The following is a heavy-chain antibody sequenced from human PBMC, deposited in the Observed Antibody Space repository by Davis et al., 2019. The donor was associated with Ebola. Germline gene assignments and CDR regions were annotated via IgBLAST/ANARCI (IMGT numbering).Heavy chain of an antibody. V-gene: IGHV3-23*01. Sequence: GESLKISCAASGFTFSSYAMSWVRQAPGKGLEWVSAISGSGGSTYYADSVKGRFTISRDNSKNTLYLQMNNLRAEDTAVYYCAKDGDYRPFDYWGQGTLVTVSS. CDR2: ISGSGGST. CDR3: AKDGDYRPFDY. CDR1: GFTFSSYA. D-gene: IGHD4-17*01. J-gene: IGHJ4*02.